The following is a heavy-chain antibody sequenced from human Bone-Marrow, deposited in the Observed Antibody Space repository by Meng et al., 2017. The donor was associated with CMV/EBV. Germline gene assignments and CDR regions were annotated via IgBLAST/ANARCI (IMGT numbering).Heavy chain of an antibody. J-gene: IGHJ5*02. CDR3: ARLEMYMPPRTKIFWSGP. D-gene: IGHD5-24*01. CDR2: IIRSLRIA. CDR1: GGTFSNNA. V-gene: IGHV1-69*10. Sequence: SVKVFCKASGGTFSNNAISWVRQAPGQGLEWMGDIIRSLRIAIYAQKFQGRVTIIADESTTTAYMELSSLRSEDTAVYYCARLEMYMPPRTKIFWSGPWGQGTLVTVSS.